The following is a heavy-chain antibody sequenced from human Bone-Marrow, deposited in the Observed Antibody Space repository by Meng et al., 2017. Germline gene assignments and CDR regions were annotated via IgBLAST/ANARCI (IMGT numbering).Heavy chain of an antibody. D-gene: IGHD1-26*01. J-gene: IGHJ1*01. Sequence: QVELVQSWAEVKKPGSSVKVSCKASGYTFTSYDINWVRQATGQGLEWMGWMNPNSGNTGYAQKFQGRVTMTRNTSISTAYMELSSLRSEDTAVYYCARGPSGSYPLEYFQHWGQGTLVTVSS. CDR1: GYTFTSYD. V-gene: IGHV1-8*01. CDR3: ARGPSGSYPLEYFQH. CDR2: MNPNSGNT.